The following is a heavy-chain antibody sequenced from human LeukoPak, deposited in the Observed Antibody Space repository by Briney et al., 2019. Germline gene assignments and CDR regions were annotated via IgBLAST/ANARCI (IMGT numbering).Heavy chain of an antibody. CDR2: IYYSGST. J-gene: IGHJ4*02. Sequence: SETLSLTCSVSGGSISRSSYYWGWTRQPPRKGLEWIGSIYYSGSTYYNPSLKSRVTISVDTSRNQFSLKLGSVTAADTAVYYCARHGSIATGAFTYWGQGTLVTVSS. V-gene: IGHV4-39*01. CDR3: ARHGSIATGAFTY. D-gene: IGHD6-13*01. CDR1: GGSISRSSYY.